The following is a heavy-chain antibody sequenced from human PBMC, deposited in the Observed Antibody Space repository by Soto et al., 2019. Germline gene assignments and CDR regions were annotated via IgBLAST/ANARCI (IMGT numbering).Heavy chain of an antibody. J-gene: IGHJ4*02. D-gene: IGHD3-22*01. CDR1: GGSISTYY. V-gene: IGHV4-59*08. CDR2: VYHSGTT. Sequence: SETLSLTCTVSGGSISTYYWTWIRQSPGRGPEWIGYVYHSGTTNYNPSLESRVAMSLDTSKNQFSLKLTSVTTADTAVYYCARLGGFYQAFDSWGQGTLVTVSS. CDR3: ARLGGFYQAFDS.